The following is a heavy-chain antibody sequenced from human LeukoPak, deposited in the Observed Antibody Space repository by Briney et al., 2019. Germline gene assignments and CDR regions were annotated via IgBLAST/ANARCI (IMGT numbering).Heavy chain of an antibody. D-gene: IGHD5-12*01. CDR1: GYSFTSYW. CDR3: ATQWGRRYSGYDLPWFDP. J-gene: IGHJ5*02. Sequence: GESLKISCKGSGYSFTSYWIGWVRQMPGKGLEWMGIIYPGDSDTRYSPSFQGQVTISADKSISTAYLQWSSLKASDTAMYYCATQWGRRYSGYDLPWFDPWGQGTLVTVSS. V-gene: IGHV5-51*01. CDR2: IYPGDSDT.